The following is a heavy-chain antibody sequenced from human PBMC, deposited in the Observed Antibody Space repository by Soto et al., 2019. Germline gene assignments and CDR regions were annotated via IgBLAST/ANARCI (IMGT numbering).Heavy chain of an antibody. J-gene: IGHJ4*02. Sequence: QVHLVQSGAEVKKPGASVKVSCKGSGYGFTTYGITWVRQAPGQGLEWMAWISAHNGNTNSAQKGQGRVTVTRDTSTSTAYRELRSLRYDDTAVSDFAGGRYGDYWGQGALVTGYS. V-gene: IGHV1-18*01. CDR1: GYGFTTYG. D-gene: IGHD1-1*01. CDR3: AGGRYGDY. CDR2: ISAHNGNT.